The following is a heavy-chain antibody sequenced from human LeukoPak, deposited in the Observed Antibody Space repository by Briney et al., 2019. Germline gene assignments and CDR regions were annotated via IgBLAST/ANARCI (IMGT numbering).Heavy chain of an antibody. Sequence: PSDTLSLAYAVSGHSFSSGLSGAWIRQPPGQGLEYIGNIYHSGTTYYNPSLKSPATRSLDTSRKQFSLRLRSVTAAGTAVYYCARLVTGGYFDLWGEGTRDSVSS. J-gene: IGHJ4*02. V-gene: IGHV4-38-2*01. CDR1: GHSFSSGLS. D-gene: IGHD3-16*01. CDR3: ARLVTGGYFDL. CDR2: IYHSGTT.